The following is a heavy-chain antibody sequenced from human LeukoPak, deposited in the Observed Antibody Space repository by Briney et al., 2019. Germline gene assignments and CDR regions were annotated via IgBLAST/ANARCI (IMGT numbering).Heavy chain of an antibody. D-gene: IGHD6-6*01. CDR1: GGSISSYY. CDR3: ARAARGFSWFDP. Sequence: SETLSLTCTGSGGSISSYYWSWIRQPPGKGLEWIGYIYTSGSTNYNPSLKSRVTISVDTSKNQFSLKLSSVTAADTAVYYCARAARGFSWFDPWGQGTLVTVSS. J-gene: IGHJ5*02. V-gene: IGHV4-4*09. CDR2: IYTSGST.